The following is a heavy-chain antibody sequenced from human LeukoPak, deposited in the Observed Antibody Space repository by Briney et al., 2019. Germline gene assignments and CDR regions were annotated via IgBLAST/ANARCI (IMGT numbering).Heavy chain of an antibody. CDR3: ARGYFGPGYYFDN. V-gene: IGHV4-59*11. CDR2: VEDSGPT. J-gene: IGHJ4*02. CDR1: SGSISGQC. D-gene: IGHD3-22*01. Sequence: SETLSLTCIVASGSISGQCWSWIRQFPGKAPEWIGSVEDSGPTRYNSSLRGRVCLSVDASQKQFSLRLSSVTAADTAMYYCARGYFGPGYYFDNWGQGALVTVAS.